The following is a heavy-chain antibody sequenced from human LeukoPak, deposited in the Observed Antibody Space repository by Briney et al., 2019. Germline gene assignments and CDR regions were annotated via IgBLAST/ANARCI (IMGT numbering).Heavy chain of an antibody. J-gene: IGHJ6*03. Sequence: GGSLRLSCAASGFTFSYYYMSWIRQAPGKGLEWVSYISSSGSTIYYADSVKGRFTISRDNAKNSLYLQMNSLRAEDTAVYYYAREKGAAAHNYMDVWGKGSTVNVSS. V-gene: IGHV3-11*01. CDR3: AREKGAAAHNYMDV. CDR2: ISSSGSTI. D-gene: IGHD2-2*01. CDR1: GFTFSYYY.